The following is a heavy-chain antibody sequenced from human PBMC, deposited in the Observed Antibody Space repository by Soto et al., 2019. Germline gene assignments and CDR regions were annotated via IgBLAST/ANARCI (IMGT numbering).Heavy chain of an antibody. CDR1: GYSFTSYW. Sequence: GESLKISCKGSGYSFTSYWISWVRQMPGKGLEWMGRIDPSDSYTNYSPSFQGHVTISADKSISTAYLQWSSLKASDTAMYYCASHPPGYFDLTYLDYWGQGTLVTVSS. D-gene: IGHD3-9*01. CDR2: IDPSDSYT. J-gene: IGHJ4*02. CDR3: ASHPPGYFDLTYLDY. V-gene: IGHV5-10-1*01.